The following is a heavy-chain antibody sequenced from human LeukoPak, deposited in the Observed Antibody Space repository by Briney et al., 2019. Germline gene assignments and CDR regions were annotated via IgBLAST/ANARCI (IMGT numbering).Heavy chain of an antibody. CDR3: ARSSSSWYNAFDI. D-gene: IGHD6-13*01. V-gene: IGHV1-2*02. J-gene: IGHJ3*02. CDR1: GYTFTGYY. Sequence: ASVKVSCKASGYTFTGYYIHWVRQAPGQALEWMGWIHPNSGGTYFAQKFQRRVTMTRDTSISTDYLEMRSDDTAVYYCARSSSSWYNAFDIWGQGTMVTVSS. CDR2: IHPNSGGT.